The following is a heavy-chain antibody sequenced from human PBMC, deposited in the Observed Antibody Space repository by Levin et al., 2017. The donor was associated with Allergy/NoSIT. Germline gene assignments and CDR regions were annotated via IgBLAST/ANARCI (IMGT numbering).Heavy chain of an antibody. CDR2: ISYSGST. D-gene: IGHD4-17*01. CDR1: GGSVSSGSYY. CDR3: ARAPTGDYKDY. Sequence: SETLSLTCTVSGGSVSSGSYYWSWIRQPPGKGLEWIGYISYSGSTNYNPSLKSRVTISVDTSRNQFSLKLSSVTAADTAVYYCARAPTGDYKDYWGQGTLVTVSS. J-gene: IGHJ4*02. V-gene: IGHV4-61*01.